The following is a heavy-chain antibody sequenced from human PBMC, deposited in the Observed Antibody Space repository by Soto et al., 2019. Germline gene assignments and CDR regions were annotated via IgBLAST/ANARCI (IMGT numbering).Heavy chain of an antibody. Sequence: SETLSLTCTVSGGSISSYYWSWIRQPPGKGLEWIGYIYYSGSTNYNPSLKSRVTISVDTSKNQFSLKLSSVTAADTAVYYCARGYCTNGVCFGPWFDPWGQGTLVTVS. CDR1: GGSISSYY. CDR2: IYYSGST. V-gene: IGHV4-59*01. D-gene: IGHD2-8*01. J-gene: IGHJ5*02. CDR3: ARGYCTNGVCFGPWFDP.